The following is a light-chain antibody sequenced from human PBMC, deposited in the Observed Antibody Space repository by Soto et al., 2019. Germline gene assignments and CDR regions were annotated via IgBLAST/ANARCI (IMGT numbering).Light chain of an antibody. Sequence: EIVMTQSPATLSVSPGERATLSCRASQSVSSNLAWYQQKPGQSPRLLIYGASTRATGIPARFSGSGSGTEFTLNISSLQSEDFAVYYCQRYNNWPQTFGQGTKLEIK. V-gene: IGKV3-15*01. J-gene: IGKJ2*01. CDR3: QRYNNWPQT. CDR2: GAS. CDR1: QSVSSN.